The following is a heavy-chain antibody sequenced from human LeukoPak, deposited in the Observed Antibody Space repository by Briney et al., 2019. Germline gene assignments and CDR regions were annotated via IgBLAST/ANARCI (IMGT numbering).Heavy chain of an antibody. Sequence: SETLSLTCTVSGGSISSYYWSWIRQPPGKGLEWIGYIYYSGSTNYNPSLKSRVTISVDTSKNQFSLKLSSVTAADTAVYYCARIPDSGIAAAGTGGDNWFDPWGQGTLVTVSS. CDR3: ARIPDSGIAAAGTGGDNWFDP. CDR1: GGSISSYY. V-gene: IGHV4-59*01. J-gene: IGHJ5*02. D-gene: IGHD6-13*01. CDR2: IYYSGST.